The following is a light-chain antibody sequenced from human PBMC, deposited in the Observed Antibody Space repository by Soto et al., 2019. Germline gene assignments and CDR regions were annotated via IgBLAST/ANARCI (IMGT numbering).Light chain of an antibody. Sequence: EIPMTQSPSSLSASVGERVTITCRASQTISTYLNWYQQNPGKAPKLLIYAASNLQNGVPSRFSGSGSGTDFTLTISSLQPEDFATYYCQKSSSIPYTFGQGTKVEIK. CDR3: QKSSSIPYT. CDR1: QTISTY. V-gene: IGKV1-39*01. J-gene: IGKJ2*01. CDR2: AAS.